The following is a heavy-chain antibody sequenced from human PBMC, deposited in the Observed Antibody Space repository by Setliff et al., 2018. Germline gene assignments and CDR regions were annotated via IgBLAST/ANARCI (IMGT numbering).Heavy chain of an antibody. J-gene: IGHJ6*02. V-gene: IGHV3-74*01. CDR2: INSDGSST. CDR1: GFTFSSYW. D-gene: IGHD3-22*01. CDR3: ARDHYYDSSHGMDV. Sequence: ASLKISCAASGFTFSSYWMHWVRQAPGKGLVWVSRINSDGSSTSYADSVKGRFTISRDNAKNTLYLQMNSLRAEDTAVYYCARDHYYDSSHGMDVWGQGTTVTVSS.